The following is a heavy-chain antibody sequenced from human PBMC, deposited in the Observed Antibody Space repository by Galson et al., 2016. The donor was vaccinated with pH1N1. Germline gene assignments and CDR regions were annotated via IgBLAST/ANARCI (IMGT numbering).Heavy chain of an antibody. CDR2: INNIGSST. J-gene: IGHJ4*02. CDR1: GFTFRTYA. V-gene: IGHV3-64*01. Sequence: SLRLSCAASGFTFRTYAMHWVRQAPGKGLEYVSGINNIGSSTYYASSFKGRFTISRDNSKNTLYLQMGSLRAGDMAVYYCAREDYYDSSGFGYWGQGTLVTVSS. CDR3: AREDYYDSSGFGY. D-gene: IGHD3-22*01.